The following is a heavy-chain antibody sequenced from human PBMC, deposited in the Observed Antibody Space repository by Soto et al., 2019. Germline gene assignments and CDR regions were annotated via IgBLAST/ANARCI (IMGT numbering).Heavy chain of an antibody. CDR3: VCGENSFVY. Sequence: EVQLVESGGGLVQPGGSLRLSCAASGFTFSTYWMTWVRRPPGKGLEWVANLDQDGSERYYVDSVRGRFTISRDNAKNSLYLQINSLRAEDTAVYYCVCGENSFVYGGQGTLVTVS. CDR2: LDQDGSER. V-gene: IGHV3-7*01. J-gene: IGHJ4*02. D-gene: IGHD7-27*01. CDR1: GFTFSTYW.